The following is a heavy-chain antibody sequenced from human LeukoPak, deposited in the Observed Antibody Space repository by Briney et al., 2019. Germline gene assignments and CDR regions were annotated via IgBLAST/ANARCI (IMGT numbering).Heavy chain of an antibody. J-gene: IGHJ4*02. V-gene: IGHV3-23*01. CDR2: ISGRGITT. D-gene: IGHD3-22*01. Sequence: GGSLRLSCAASGFTFSNYAMSWVRQAPGKGLEWVSAISGRGITTNYADSVKGRFTISRDNSKNTLFLQMNSLRAEDTAVYYCAKGLDTSGVDYWGQGTLVTVSS. CDR1: GFTFSNYA. CDR3: AKGLDTSGVDY.